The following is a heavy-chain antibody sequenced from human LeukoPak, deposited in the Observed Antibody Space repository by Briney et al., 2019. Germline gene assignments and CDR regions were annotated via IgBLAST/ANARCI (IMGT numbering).Heavy chain of an antibody. CDR2: ISSSSSYI. V-gene: IGHV3-21*01. D-gene: IGHD3-10*01. CDR3: ARAPPSGYYGMDV. J-gene: IGHJ6*02. Sequence: GGSLRLSCAASGFTFSSYSMNWVRQAPGKGLEWVSSISSSSSYIYYADSVKGRFTISRDNAKNSLYLQMNSLRAEDTAVYYCARAPPSGYYGMDVWGQGTTVTVPS. CDR1: GFTFSSYS.